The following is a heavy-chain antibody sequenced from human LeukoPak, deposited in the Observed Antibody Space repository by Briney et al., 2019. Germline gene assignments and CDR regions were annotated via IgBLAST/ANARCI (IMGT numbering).Heavy chain of an antibody. J-gene: IGHJ3*02. D-gene: IGHD1-26*01. Sequence: GGSLRLSCAASGLTFSSYAMSWVRQAPGKGLEWVSAISGSGGSTYYADSVKGRFTISRDNSKNTLYLQMNSLRAEDTAVYYCAKDPTSYSAFDIWGQGTMVTVSS. V-gene: IGHV3-23*01. CDR2: ISGSGGST. CDR1: GLTFSSYA. CDR3: AKDPTSYSAFDI.